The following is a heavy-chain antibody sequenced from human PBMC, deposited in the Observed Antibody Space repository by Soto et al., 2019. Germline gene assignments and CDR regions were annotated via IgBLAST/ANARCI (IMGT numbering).Heavy chain of an antibody. J-gene: IGHJ4*02. CDR2: MQPSTGRT. Sequence: ASVKVSCKASGYSFTSLDINWVRQTAGQGLEWMGWMQPSTGRTGYAQKFQGRVTMTRDTSINTAYMELTTLTSDDTAVYYCARHYTSEWHFVFDYWGQGTRVTVSS. CDR3: ARHYTSEWHFVFDY. CDR1: GYSFTSLD. V-gene: IGHV1-8*01. D-gene: IGHD6-19*01.